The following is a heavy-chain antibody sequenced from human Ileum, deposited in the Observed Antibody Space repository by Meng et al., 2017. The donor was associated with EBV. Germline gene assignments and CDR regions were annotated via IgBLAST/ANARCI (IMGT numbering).Heavy chain of an antibody. CDR1: GGSISSSY. Sequence: QVHLLESGPVLVKTSETPSLTCTVSGGSISSSYWNGVRQSPGKGLEWIGRISHSGSTNYNPSLQSRVTISVDTSKNQVSLKLSSVTPADTAVYYCAMRKVEMRAITPDNWLDPWGQGTLVTVSS. D-gene: IGHD2-21*01. CDR2: ISHSGST. CDR3: AMRKVEMRAITPDNWLDP. J-gene: IGHJ5*02. V-gene: IGHV4-59*01.